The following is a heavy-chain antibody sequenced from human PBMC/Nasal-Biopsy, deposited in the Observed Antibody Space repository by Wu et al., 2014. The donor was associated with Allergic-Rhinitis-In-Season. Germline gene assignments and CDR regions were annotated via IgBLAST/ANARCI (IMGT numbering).Heavy chain of an antibody. Sequence: LRLSCAASGFTFSTYPMSWVRQAPGKGLEWVSYISSRGSSIFYADSVQGRFNISRDNAKNSLFLQMNSLRAEDTAVYYCASEDYYGSGTLFLWGQGTLVTVSS. V-gene: IGHV3-48*01. J-gene: IGHJ4*02. D-gene: IGHD3-10*01. CDR2: ISSRGSSI. CDR3: ASEDYYGSGTLFL. CDR1: GFTFSTYP.